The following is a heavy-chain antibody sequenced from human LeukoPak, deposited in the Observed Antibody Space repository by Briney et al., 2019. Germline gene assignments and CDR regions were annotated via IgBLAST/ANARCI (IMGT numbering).Heavy chain of an antibody. J-gene: IGHJ4*02. D-gene: IGHD3-10*01. CDR1: GGSISSYY. Sequence: SETLSLTCTVSGGSISSYYWSWIRQPPGKGLEWIGYIYYSGSTNYNPSLKSRVTISVDTSKNQFSLKLSSVTAADTAVYYCARDRGLALPDYWGQGTLVTVSS. V-gene: IGHV4-59*12. CDR3: ARDRGLALPDY. CDR2: IYYSGST.